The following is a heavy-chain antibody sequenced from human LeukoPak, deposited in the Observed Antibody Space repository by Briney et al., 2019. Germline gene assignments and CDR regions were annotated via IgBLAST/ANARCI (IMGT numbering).Heavy chain of an antibody. J-gene: IGHJ4*02. CDR2: IIPIFGTA. CDR1: GYTFTSYG. V-gene: IGHV1-69*13. CDR3: ARSLGSSTSCYRY. Sequence: SVKVSCKASGYTFTSYGISWVRQAPGQGLEWMGGIIPIFGTANYAQKFQGRVTITADESTSTAYMELSSLRSEDTAVYYCARSLGSSTSCYRYWGQGTLVTVSS. D-gene: IGHD2-2*01.